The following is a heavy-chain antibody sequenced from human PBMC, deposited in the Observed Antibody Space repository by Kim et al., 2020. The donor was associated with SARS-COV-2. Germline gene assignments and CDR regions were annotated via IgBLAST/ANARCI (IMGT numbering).Heavy chain of an antibody. CDR3: ARHLHLTTVAFYWYFDL. D-gene: IGHD3-9*01. V-gene: IGHV3-23*01. Sequence: GGSLRLSCAASGFTFGHSAMSWVRQAPGKGLEWVSGIFGSGYGTYYAGSVKGRFTISRDNFQNTLYLQMDDLRAEDTAVYYGARHLHLTTVAFYWYFDLWGRGSLVTVSS. CDR1: GFTFGHSA. J-gene: IGHJ2*01. CDR2: IFGSGYGT.